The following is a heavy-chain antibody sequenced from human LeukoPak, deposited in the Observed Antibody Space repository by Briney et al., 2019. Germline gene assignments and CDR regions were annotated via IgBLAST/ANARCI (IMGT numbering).Heavy chain of an antibody. CDR1: GFTFSNYW. CDR2: IKQDGSET. Sequence: GGSLRLSCAASGFTFSNYWMSWVRRAPGKGLEWVANIKQDGSETYYVDSVRGRFTISRDNAKKSLYLQMNSLRAEDTAVYYCARDFWGAYRVDYFHYWGKGTLVTVSS. CDR3: ARDFWGAYRVDYFHY. J-gene: IGHJ4*02. D-gene: IGHD3-16*01. V-gene: IGHV3-7*01.